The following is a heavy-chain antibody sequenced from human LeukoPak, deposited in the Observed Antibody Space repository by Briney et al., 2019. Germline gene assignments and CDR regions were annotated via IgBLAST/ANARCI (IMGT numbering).Heavy chain of an antibody. D-gene: IGHD2-2*01. J-gene: IGHJ4*02. CDR2: IIGGAGGT. CDR1: GFSFSSHG. CDR3: AHGSMYQLDY. Sequence: GESLTLSCAVSGFSFSSHGMSWVRQPPGKGLEWVAAIIGGAGGTYYADSVKGRFTISRDNAKNTLYLQMNSLRAEDTAVYYCAHGSMYQLDYWGQGTLVTVSS. V-gene: IGHV3-23*01.